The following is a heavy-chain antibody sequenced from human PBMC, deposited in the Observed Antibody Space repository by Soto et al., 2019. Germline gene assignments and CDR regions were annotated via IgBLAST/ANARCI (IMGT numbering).Heavy chain of an antibody. J-gene: IGHJ3*02. CDR3: ARGRAVAGEEEAFDI. CDR1: GFTFSSYA. D-gene: IGHD6-19*01. CDR2: ISYDGSNK. V-gene: IGHV3-30-3*01. Sequence: QVQLVESGGGVVQPGRSLRLSCAASGFTFSSYAMHWVRQAPGKGLEWVAVISYDGSNKYYADSVKGRFTISRDNSKKTLYLQRNSLRAEDTAVYYCARGRAVAGEEEAFDIWGKGTMVTVSS.